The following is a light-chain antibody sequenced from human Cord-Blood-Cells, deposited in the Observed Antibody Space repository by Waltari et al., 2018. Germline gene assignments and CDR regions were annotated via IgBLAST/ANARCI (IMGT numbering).Light chain of an antibody. CDR3: CSYAGSSTYYV. CDR1: SRYGGSYNL. J-gene: IGLJ1*01. V-gene: IGLV2-23*01. Sequence: QSSLTQPASVSGSPGQSITISCTGTSRYGGSYNLVSWYQQHPGKAPKLMIYEGSKRPSGVSNRFSGSKSGNTASLTISGLQAEDEADYYCCSYAGSSTYYVFGTGTKVTVL. CDR2: EGS.